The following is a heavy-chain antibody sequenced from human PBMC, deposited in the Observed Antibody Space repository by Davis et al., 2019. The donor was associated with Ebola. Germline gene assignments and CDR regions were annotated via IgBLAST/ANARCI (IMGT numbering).Heavy chain of an antibody. Sequence: PSETLSLTCTVSGGSISTYYWSWVRQPAGKGLEWIGRIYTSGSTNYNPSLKSRVTMSVDTSKNQFSLKVSSVTAADTAVYYCARAPLFSSGWYHDAFDIWGQGTMVTVSS. CDR1: GGSISTYY. D-gene: IGHD6-19*01. J-gene: IGHJ3*02. CDR3: ARAPLFSSGWYHDAFDI. V-gene: IGHV4-4*07. CDR2: IYTSGST.